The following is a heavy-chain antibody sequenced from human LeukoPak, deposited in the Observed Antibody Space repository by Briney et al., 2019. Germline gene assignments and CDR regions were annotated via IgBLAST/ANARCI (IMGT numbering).Heavy chain of an antibody. D-gene: IGHD3-10*01. J-gene: IGHJ4*02. CDR2: IYYSGST. Sequence: PSETLSLTCTVSGDSISSYYWSWIRQPPGKGLEWIGYIYYSGSTNYYPSLKSRVTISVDTSKNQFSLKLSSVTAADTAVYYCAREGDYSGSGSFDYWGQGTLVTVSS. CDR3: AREGDYSGSGSFDY. CDR1: GDSISSYY. V-gene: IGHV4-59*01.